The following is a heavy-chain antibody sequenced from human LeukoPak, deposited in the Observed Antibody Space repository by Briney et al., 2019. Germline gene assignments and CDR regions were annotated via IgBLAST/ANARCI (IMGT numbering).Heavy chain of an antibody. CDR3: ARGFHFYASGTYSGAFDY. D-gene: IGHD3-10*01. V-gene: IGHV3-23*01. J-gene: IGHJ4*02. CDR2: ISGSGGST. Sequence: PGGSLRLSCAASGFTFSGYAMSWVRQAPGKGLEWVSGISGSGGSTYYADSVKGRFTISRDNSKNTLYLQMNSLRGEDTAVYYCARGFHFYASGTYSGAFDYWGQGTLVTVSS. CDR1: GFTFSGYA.